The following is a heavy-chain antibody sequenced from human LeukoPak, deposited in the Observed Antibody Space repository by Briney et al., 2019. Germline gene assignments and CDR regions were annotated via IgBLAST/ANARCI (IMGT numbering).Heavy chain of an antibody. V-gene: IGHV3-30*04. J-gene: IGHJ6*02. CDR2: ISYDGSNK. CDR3: AKGPQGLYGMDV. CDR1: GFTFSSYA. Sequence: PGGSLRLSCAASGFTFSSYAMHWVRQAPGKGLEWVAVISYDGSNKYYADSVKGRFTISRDNSKNTLYLQMNSLRAEDTAVYYCAKGPQGLYGMDVWGQGTTVTVSS.